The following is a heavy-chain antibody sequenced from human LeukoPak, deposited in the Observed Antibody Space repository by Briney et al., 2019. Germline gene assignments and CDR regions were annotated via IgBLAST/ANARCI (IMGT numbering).Heavy chain of an antibody. CDR1: GYTFTGYY. Sequence: GASVKVSCKASGYTFTGYYMHWVRQAPGQGLEWMGWISAYNGNTNYAQKLQDRVTMTTDTSTSTAYMELRSLRSDDTAVYYCARVDVVRGISRGAFDIWGQGTMVTVSS. D-gene: IGHD3-10*01. V-gene: IGHV1-18*04. J-gene: IGHJ3*02. CDR2: ISAYNGNT. CDR3: ARVDVVRGISRGAFDI.